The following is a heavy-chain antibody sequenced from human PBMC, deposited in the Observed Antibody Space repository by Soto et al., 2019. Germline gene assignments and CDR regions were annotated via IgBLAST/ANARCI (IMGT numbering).Heavy chain of an antibody. D-gene: IGHD3-3*01. CDR1: GGTFSSYA. J-gene: IGHJ6*02. V-gene: IGHV1-69*13. Sequence: GASVKVSCKASGGTFSSYAISWVRQAPGQGLEWMGGIIPIFGTANYAQKFQGRVTITADESTSTAYMELSSLRSEDTAVYYCARHGRGIFGDGMDVWGQGTTVTVSS. CDR3: ARHGRGIFGDGMDV. CDR2: IIPIFGTA.